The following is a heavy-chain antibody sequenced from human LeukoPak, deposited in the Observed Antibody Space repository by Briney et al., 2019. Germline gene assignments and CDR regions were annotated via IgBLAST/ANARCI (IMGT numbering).Heavy chain of an antibody. V-gene: IGHV3-30*02. J-gene: IGHJ6*03. CDR1: GFTLSNYG. Sequence: PGGSLRLSCVASGFTLSNYGMHWVRQAPGKGLEWVAFIRYDGSNNYYADSVKGRFTISRGNSKNTLYLQMNSLRTEDTAVYYCAKERQQLAYYYYYMDVWGKGTTVTVSS. CDR2: IRYDGSNN. D-gene: IGHD6-13*01. CDR3: AKERQQLAYYYYYMDV.